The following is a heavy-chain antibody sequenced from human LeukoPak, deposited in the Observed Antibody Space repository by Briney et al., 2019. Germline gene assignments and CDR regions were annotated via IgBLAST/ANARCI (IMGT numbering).Heavy chain of an antibody. J-gene: IGHJ5*02. V-gene: IGHV4-39*07. CDR1: GGSISSSSYY. Sequence: PSETLSLTCTVSGGSISSSSYYWGWIRQPPGKVLEWIGSIYYSGSTYYNPSLKSRVTISVDTSKNQFSLKLSSVTAADTAVYYCASGAYGDFRLNWFDPWGQGTLVTVSS. D-gene: IGHD4-17*01. CDR2: IYYSGST. CDR3: ASGAYGDFRLNWFDP.